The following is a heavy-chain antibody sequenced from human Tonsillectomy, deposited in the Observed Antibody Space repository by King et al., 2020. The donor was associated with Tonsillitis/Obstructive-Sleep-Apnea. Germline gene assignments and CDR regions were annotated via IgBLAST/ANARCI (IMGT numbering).Heavy chain of an antibody. CDR2: INPNTGAT. Sequence: VQLVQSGTEVKKPGASVKVSCKASGYTFTAYSLHWLRQAPGQGLEWMGRINPNTGATNSAQKFQGRVTMTRDTSISTAYMELGSLRSDDTAVYYCVKDHFYCTSTACHPHYMDVWGKGTTVTVSS. D-gene: IGHD2-2*01. J-gene: IGHJ6*03. CDR1: GYTFTAYS. V-gene: IGHV1-2*06. CDR3: VKDHFYCTSTACHPHYMDV.